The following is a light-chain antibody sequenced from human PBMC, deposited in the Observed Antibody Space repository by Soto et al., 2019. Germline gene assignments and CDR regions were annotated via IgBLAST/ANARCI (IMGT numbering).Light chain of an antibody. CDR1: QSVSSY. CDR3: QQYGSSPLT. J-gene: IGKJ4*01. CDR2: DAS. Sequence: VLTQSPGTLSFSPGESATLSCRASQSVSSYLAWYQQKPGQAPRLLIYDASSRATGIPARFSGSGSGTDFTLTISRLEPEDFAVYYCQQYGSSPLTFGEGTKVEIK. V-gene: IGKV3-20*01.